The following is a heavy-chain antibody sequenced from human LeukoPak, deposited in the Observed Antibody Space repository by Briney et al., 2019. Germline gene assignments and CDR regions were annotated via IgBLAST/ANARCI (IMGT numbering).Heavy chain of an antibody. CDR2: IYSSGTT. V-gene: IGHV4-4*07. Sequence: SETLSLTCSVSGGSITSYYWSWIRQPAGKGLEWIGRIYSSGTTNYNPSLKSRVAMSVDTSKNQFSLKLTSVTAADTAMYYCTRDPGRGANWFDPWGQGTLVTVFS. J-gene: IGHJ5*02. CDR1: GGSITSYY. CDR3: TRDPGRGANWFDP.